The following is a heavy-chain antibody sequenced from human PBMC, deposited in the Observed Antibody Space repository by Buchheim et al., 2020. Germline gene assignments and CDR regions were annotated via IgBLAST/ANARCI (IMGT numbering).Heavy chain of an antibody. Sequence: QVQLVESGGGVVQPGRSLRLSCAASGFTFSSYGMHWVRQAPGKGLEWVAVISYDGSNKYYADSGKGRFTISRDNSKNTLYLQMNSLRAEDTAVYYCAKGSGMDVWGQGTT. V-gene: IGHV3-30*18. CDR1: GFTFSSYG. J-gene: IGHJ6*02. CDR3: AKGSGMDV. CDR2: ISYDGSNK.